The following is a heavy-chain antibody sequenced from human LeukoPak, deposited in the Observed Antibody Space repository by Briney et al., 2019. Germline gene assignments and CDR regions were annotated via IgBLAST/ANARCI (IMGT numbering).Heavy chain of an antibody. J-gene: IGHJ4*02. CDR3: ARGRRGSIRYYYDSSGFNYVDY. D-gene: IGHD3-22*01. CDR2: INHSGST. V-gene: IGHV4-34*01. Sequence: PSETLSLTCAVYGGSFSGYYWSWIRQPPGKGLEWIGEINHSGSTNYNPSLKSRVTISVDTSKNQFSLKLSSVTAADTAVYYCARGRRGSIRYYYDSSGFNYVDYWGQGTLVTVSS. CDR1: GGSFSGYY.